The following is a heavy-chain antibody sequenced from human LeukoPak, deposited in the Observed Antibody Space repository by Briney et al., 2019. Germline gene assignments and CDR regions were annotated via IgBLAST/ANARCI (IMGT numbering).Heavy chain of an antibody. CDR3: AREDVRSGHADI. CDR2: ISYSGDT. J-gene: IGHJ3*02. Sequence: SETLSLTCTVSGGSISTSRSYGAWIRQPPGKGLEWIGSISYSGDTYYNPSHESRVTISVDRSKNQFSLKLTSVTAADTAVYYCAREDVRSGHADIWGQGTMVTVSS. V-gene: IGHV4-39*07. D-gene: IGHD3-10*01. CDR1: GGSISTSRSY.